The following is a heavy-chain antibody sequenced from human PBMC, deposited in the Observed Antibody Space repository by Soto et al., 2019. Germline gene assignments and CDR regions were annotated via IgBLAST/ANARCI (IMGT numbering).Heavy chain of an antibody. J-gene: IGHJ5*02. Sequence: ASVKVSCKASGYTFTGYYMHWVRQAPGQGLEWMGWINPNSGGTNYAQKFQGRVTMTRDTSISTAYMELSRLRSDDTAVYYCARDEAVAGTNWFDPWGHGTLVTVSS. CDR1: GYTFTGYY. D-gene: IGHD6-19*01. CDR3: ARDEAVAGTNWFDP. CDR2: INPNSGGT. V-gene: IGHV1-2*02.